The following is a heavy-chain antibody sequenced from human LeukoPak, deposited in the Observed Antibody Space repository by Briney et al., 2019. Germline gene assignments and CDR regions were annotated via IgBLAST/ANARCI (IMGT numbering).Heavy chain of an antibody. Sequence: ASVKVSCEASGYTFTSYYMHWVRQAPGQGLEWMGIINPSGGSTSYAQKFQGRVTMTRDMSTSTVYMELSSLRSEDTAVYYCARVKFRITMIVDNKGTLDYWGQGTLVTVSS. J-gene: IGHJ4*02. CDR1: GYTFTSYY. D-gene: IGHD3-22*01. CDR2: INPSGGST. V-gene: IGHV1-46*01. CDR3: ARVKFRITMIVDNKGTLDY.